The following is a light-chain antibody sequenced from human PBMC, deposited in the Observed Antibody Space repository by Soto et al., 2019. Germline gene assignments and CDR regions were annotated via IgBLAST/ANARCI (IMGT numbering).Light chain of an antibody. Sequence: QSFLTQPASVSDCPGQSITISCTGASSDVGGSNFVSWYQQHPGKPPKLIIYDVANRPSGVSNRFSGSKSGSTASLIISRLQTEDEADYYCVSYTSSTTYVFGTGTKVPS. CDR2: DVA. CDR1: SSDVGGSNF. V-gene: IGLV2-14*03. J-gene: IGLJ1*01. CDR3: VSYTSSTTYV.